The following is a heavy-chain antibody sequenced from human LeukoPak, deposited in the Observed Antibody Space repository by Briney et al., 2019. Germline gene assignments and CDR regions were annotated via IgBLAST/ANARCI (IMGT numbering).Heavy chain of an antibody. CDR1: GFTFSSYA. Sequence: GGSLRLSCAASGFTFSSYAMSWVRQAPGKGLEWVSAISGSGGSTYYADSVKGRFTISRDNSKNTLYLQMNSLRAEDTAVYYCARELREGYYYGMDVWGQGTTVTVSS. CDR3: ARELREGYYYGMDV. J-gene: IGHJ6*02. V-gene: IGHV3-23*01. CDR2: ISGSGGST. D-gene: IGHD1-26*01.